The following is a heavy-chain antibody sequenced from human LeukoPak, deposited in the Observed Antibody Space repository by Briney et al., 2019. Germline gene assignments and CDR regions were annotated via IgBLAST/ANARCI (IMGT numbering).Heavy chain of an antibody. Sequence: SETLSLTCTVSSGSISSSSYYWGWIRQPPGEGLEWIGNIYYSGSTYYNPSLKSRVTISVDTSKNQFPLNLSSVTAADSALYYCARVRYSYGYYYAMDVWGQGTTVTVSS. CDR2: IYYSGST. D-gene: IGHD5-18*01. CDR1: SGSISSSSYY. CDR3: ARVRYSYGYYYAMDV. V-gene: IGHV4-39*01. J-gene: IGHJ6*02.